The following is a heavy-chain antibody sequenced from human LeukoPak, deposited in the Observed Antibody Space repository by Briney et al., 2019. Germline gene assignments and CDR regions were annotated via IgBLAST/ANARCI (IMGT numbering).Heavy chain of an antibody. Sequence: GASVKVSCKASGYTFTSYAMNWGRQAPGQGLEWMGWINTNTGNPTYAQGFTGRFVFSLDTSVSTAYLQICSLKAEDTAVYYCARDFTYSSSWYGWFDPWGQGTLVTVSS. CDR1: GYTFTSYA. CDR3: ARDFTYSSSWYGWFDP. V-gene: IGHV7-4-1*01. CDR2: INTNTGNP. D-gene: IGHD6-13*01. J-gene: IGHJ5*02.